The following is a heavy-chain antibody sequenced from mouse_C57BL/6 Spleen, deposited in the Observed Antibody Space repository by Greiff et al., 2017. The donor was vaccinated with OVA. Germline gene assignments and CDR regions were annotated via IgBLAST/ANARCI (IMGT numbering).Heavy chain of an antibody. CDR2: IDPSDSYT. CDR3: AYGPDFDY. V-gene: IGHV1-69*01. CDR1: GYTFTSYW. D-gene: IGHD1-1*01. Sequence: VQLQQPGAELVMPGASVKLSCKASGYTFTSYWMHWVKQRPGQGLEWIGEIDPSDSYTNYNQKFKGKSTLTVDKSSSTAYMQLSSLTSEDSAVYYRAYGPDFDYWGQGTTLTVSS. J-gene: IGHJ2*01.